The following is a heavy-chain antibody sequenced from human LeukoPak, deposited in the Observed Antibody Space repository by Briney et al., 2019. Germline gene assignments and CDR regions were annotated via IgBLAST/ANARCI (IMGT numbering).Heavy chain of an antibody. CDR3: ARASVVVTGTQWFDP. CDR1: GHTFTVYY. D-gene: IGHD2-21*02. CDR2: INPNSGGT. V-gene: IGHV1-2*02. J-gene: IGHJ5*02. Sequence: ASLKVSCKASGHTFTVYYMHWVRQAPGQGLEWMGWINPNSGGTNYAQKFQGRVTMTRDTSISTAYMELSRLRSDDTAVYYCARASVVVTGTQWFDPWGQGTLVTVSS.